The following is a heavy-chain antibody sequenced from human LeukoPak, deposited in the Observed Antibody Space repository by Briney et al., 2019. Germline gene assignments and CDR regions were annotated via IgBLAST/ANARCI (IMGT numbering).Heavy chain of an antibody. D-gene: IGHD5-24*01. Sequence: GGSLRLSCAAPGFTFSDSYMSWIRQTPGKGLEWFSYISSSSSDTNYGDSVKGRFTISRDNAKNSLYLQMTSLRAEDTSVYYCARGSRTIELGDDYWGQGTLVTVSS. CDR1: GFTFSDSY. J-gene: IGHJ4*02. V-gene: IGHV3-11*06. CDR2: ISSSSSDT. CDR3: ARGSRTIELGDDY.